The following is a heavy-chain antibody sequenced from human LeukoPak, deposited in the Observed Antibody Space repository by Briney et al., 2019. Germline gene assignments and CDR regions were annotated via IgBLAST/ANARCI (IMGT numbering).Heavy chain of an antibody. CDR2: IYTSGST. CDR3: AQGYCYGGSCP. D-gene: IGHD2-15*01. Sequence: PSETLSLTCTVSGGSISSHYWSWIRQPAGKGLEWIGRIYTSGSTIYNPSLKSRVTMSVDTSKNQFSLKLNSVTDADTAVYYCAQGYCYGGSCPWGQGTLVTVSS. CDR1: GGSISSHY. V-gene: IGHV4-4*07. J-gene: IGHJ5*02.